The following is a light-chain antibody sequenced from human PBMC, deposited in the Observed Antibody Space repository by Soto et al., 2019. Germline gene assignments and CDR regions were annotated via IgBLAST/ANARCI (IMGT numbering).Light chain of an antibody. CDR3: QQSHSSEYS. J-gene: IGKJ2*01. Sequence: IQLTQSPSSLSASVGDRVTITCRTSQSISAYLNWYRQKPGQAPELLIYATSNLHSGVPSRFSGSGSVTEFTLTIYSLQPEDLATYYCQQSHSSEYSFGQGTRLEIK. CDR1: QSISAY. CDR2: ATS. V-gene: IGKV1-39*01.